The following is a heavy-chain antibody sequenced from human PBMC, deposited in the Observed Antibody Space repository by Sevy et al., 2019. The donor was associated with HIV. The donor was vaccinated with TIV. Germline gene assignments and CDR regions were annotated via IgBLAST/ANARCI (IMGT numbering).Heavy chain of an antibody. D-gene: IGHD4-17*01. CDR2: IYTSGST. CDR1: GGSISSYY. Sequence: SETQSLTCTVSGGSISSYYWSWIRQPAGKGLEWIGRIYTSGSTNYNPSLKSRVTMSVDTSKNQFSLKLSSVTAADTAVYYCARDGYGDYGLPYYYGYGMDVWGQGTTVTVSS. CDR3: ARDGYGDYGLPYYYGYGMDV. J-gene: IGHJ6*02. V-gene: IGHV4-4*07.